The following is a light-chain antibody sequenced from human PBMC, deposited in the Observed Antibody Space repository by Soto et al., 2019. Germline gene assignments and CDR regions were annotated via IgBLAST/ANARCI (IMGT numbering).Light chain of an antibody. CDR1: QNVATN. V-gene: IGKV3D-15*01. Sequence: VMTQSPANLSVSPGEGVTLFCRASQNVATNIAWYQVKPAQAPRLLIYGSSTRATGIPATFSGSGSGTQLRLTISSLQSEDSAVYYCQQYYHWGLSFGGGTKVVI. J-gene: IGKJ4*01. CDR3: QQYYHWGLS. CDR2: GSS.